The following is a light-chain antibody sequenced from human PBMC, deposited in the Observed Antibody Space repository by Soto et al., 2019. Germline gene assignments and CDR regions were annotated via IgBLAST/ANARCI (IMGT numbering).Light chain of an antibody. CDR3: QQYNNWPPDRT. CDR2: GAS. J-gene: IGKJ1*01. V-gene: IGKV3-15*01. CDR1: QSVGSN. Sequence: EIVMTQSPATLSVSPGERATLSCRASQSVGSNLAWYQQRPGQAPRLLISGASTRATGVPARFSGSGSGTEFTLTISSLQSEDFGIYFCQQYNNWPPDRTFGQGTKVEIK.